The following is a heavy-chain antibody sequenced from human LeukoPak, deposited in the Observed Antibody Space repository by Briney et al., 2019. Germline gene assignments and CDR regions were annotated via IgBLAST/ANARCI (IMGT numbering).Heavy chain of an antibody. CDR1: GYTFTSYA. V-gene: IGHV1-3*01. D-gene: IGHD6-19*01. CDR2: INAGNGNT. CDR3: ARVGSSGWYASDY. Sequence: ASVEVSCKASGYTFTSYAMHWVRQAPGQRLEWMGWINAGNGNTKYSQKFQGRVTITRDTSASTAYMELSSLRSEDTAVYYCARVGSSGWYASDYWGQGTLVTVSS. J-gene: IGHJ4*02.